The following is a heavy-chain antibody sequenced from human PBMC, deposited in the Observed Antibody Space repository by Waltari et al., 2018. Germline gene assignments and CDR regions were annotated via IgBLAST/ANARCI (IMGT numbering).Heavy chain of an antibody. D-gene: IGHD5-12*01. Sequence: QMLLQESGPELVKPSETLSLTCAVPGYSISSGYYWGWIRQPPGQGLEWIGKIYQSGSTFYNPSLKSRVTISVDTSKNQFTLKLSSVTAADTAVYYCARIDYIGYCDFWGRGTLVTVSS. CDR2: IYQSGST. J-gene: IGHJ4*02. CDR1: GYSISSGYY. CDR3: ARIDYIGYCDF. V-gene: IGHV4-38-2*01.